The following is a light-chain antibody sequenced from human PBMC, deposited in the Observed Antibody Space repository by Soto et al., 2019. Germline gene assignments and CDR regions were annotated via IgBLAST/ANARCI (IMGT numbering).Light chain of an antibody. CDR2: EVT. V-gene: IGLV2-8*01. Sequence: QSVLAQPPSASGAPGQSVTISCTGTSSDVGAYNFVSWYQQLPGKAPKLMIYEVTQRPSGVPDRFSGSKSGNTASLTVSGLQAEDEADYYCSSYAGSITIYVFGTGTKLTVL. CDR1: SSDVGAYNF. CDR3: SSYAGSITIYV. J-gene: IGLJ1*01.